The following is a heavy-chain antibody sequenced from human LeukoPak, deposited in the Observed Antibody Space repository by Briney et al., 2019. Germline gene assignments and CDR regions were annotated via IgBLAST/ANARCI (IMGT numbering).Heavy chain of an antibody. J-gene: IGHJ3*02. CDR1: GFTVSSNY. D-gene: IGHD3-22*01. CDR3: AKDLFPDRMIVVVTDAFDI. V-gene: IGHV3-30*18. Sequence: GGSLRLSCAASGFTVSSNYMSWVRQAPGKGLEWVAVISYDGSNKYYADSVKGRFTISRDNSKNTLYLQMNSLRAEDTAVYYCAKDLFPDRMIVVVTDAFDIWGQGTMVTVSS. CDR2: ISYDGSNK.